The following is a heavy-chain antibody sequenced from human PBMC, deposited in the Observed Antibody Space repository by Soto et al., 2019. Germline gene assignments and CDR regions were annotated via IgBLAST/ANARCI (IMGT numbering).Heavy chain of an antibody. CDR2: IFYTGST. D-gene: IGHD3-9*01. CDR1: GGPFSRGGYY. V-gene: IGHV4-31*03. Sequence: SETLSLTCTVSGGPFSRGGYYWSWIRQHPGKGLECIGYIFYTGSTYYNPTLKSRVTMSVDTSKRQFSLNLSSLTAEDTAVYYCATLTKYDILTGFYPCWGQGTLVTVSS. J-gene: IGHJ4*02. CDR3: ATLTKYDILTGFYPC.